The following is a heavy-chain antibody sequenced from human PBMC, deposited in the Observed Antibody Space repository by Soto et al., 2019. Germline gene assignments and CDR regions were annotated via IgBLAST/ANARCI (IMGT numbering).Heavy chain of an antibody. J-gene: IGHJ3*01. CDR2: IGVSGGTT. D-gene: IGHD1-20*01. Sequence: EVQLLESGGGLVQPGGSLRLSCAASVFTFKNYVMAWVRQAPGKGPEWDSGIGVSGGTTYYADSVKGRFTISRDTSNSTLYLQLNSLRADDTALYFCAKKGEKFGIDAFDVWGQGTMVTVSS. CDR3: AKKGEKFGIDAFDV. CDR1: VFTFKNYV. V-gene: IGHV3-23*01.